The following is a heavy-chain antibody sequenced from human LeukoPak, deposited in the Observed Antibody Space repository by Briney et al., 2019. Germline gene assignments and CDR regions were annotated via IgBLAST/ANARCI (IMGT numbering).Heavy chain of an antibody. V-gene: IGHV2-5*02. CDR1: GGSISSSSYY. CDR2: IYWDDDK. J-gene: IGHJ4*02. D-gene: IGHD3-22*01. CDR3: AHLTTQSPSY. Sequence: TLSLTCTVSGGSISSSSYYWGWIRQPPGKALEWLALIYWDDDKRYSPSLKSRLTITKDTSKNQVVLTMTNMDPVDTATYYCAHLTTQSPSYWGQGTLVTVSS.